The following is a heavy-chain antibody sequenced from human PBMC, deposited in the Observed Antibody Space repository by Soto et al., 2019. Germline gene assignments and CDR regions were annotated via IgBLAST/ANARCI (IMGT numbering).Heavy chain of an antibody. CDR3: AIGGGSPFDY. D-gene: IGHD3-16*01. CDR1: GLTFSRHA. CDR2: ITANSGSS. Sequence: EVQLLESGGGLAQPGGSLRLSCVASGLTFSRHAMVWVRQAPGKGLEWVSTITANSGSSDYGDSVKGRFTISRDNAGSTLFLQMNSLRAEDTAVYYCAIGGGSPFDYWGQGTLVTVSS. V-gene: IGHV3-23*01. J-gene: IGHJ4*02.